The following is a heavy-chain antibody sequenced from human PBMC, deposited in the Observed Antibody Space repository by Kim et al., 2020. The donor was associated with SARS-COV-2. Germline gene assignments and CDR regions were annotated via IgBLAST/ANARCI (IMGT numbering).Heavy chain of an antibody. D-gene: IGHD2-21*02. CDR3: ARDRHIVVVTADY. J-gene: IGHJ4*02. Sequence: YADSLKGRCTISRDNSKNTLCLQMISLRAEDTAVYYCARDRHIVVVTADYWGQGSLVTVSS. V-gene: IGHV3-30*01.